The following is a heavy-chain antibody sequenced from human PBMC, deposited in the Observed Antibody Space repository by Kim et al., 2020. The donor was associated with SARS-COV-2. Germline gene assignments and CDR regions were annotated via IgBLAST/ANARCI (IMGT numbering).Heavy chain of an antibody. CDR3: ARERDIVVVVAATPRRHYYYYGMDV. CDR1: GYTFTSYG. Sequence: ASVKVSCKASGYTFTSYGISWVRQAPGQGLEWMGWISAYNGNTNYAQKLQGRVTMTTDTSTSTAYMELRSLRSDDTAVYYCARERDIVVVVAATPRRHYYYYGMDVWGQGTTVTVSS. V-gene: IGHV1-18*01. J-gene: IGHJ6*02. D-gene: IGHD2-15*01. CDR2: ISAYNGNT.